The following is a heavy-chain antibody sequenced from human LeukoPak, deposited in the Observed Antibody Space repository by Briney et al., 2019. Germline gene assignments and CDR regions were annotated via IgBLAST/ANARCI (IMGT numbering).Heavy chain of an antibody. V-gene: IGHV3-30*03. CDR1: GFSFSSYG. J-gene: IGHJ4*02. Sequence: AGGSLRLSCAASGFSFSSYGTHWVRQAPGKGLEWVAVTSSDLNVKLYADSVKGRFTISRDNSRSTLYLQMNSLRPEDTAIYYCAREGYYGSGSPPSLYFDYWGQGTLVTVSS. CDR2: TSSDLNVK. D-gene: IGHD3-10*01. CDR3: AREGYYGSGSPPSLYFDY.